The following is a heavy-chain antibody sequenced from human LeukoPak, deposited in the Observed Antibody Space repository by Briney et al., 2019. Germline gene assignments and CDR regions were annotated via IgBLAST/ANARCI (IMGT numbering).Heavy chain of an antibody. CDR1: RFTFSNYA. V-gene: IGHV3-30*02. D-gene: IGHD5-24*01. J-gene: IGHJ4*02. CDR2: IRYDGSNK. CDR3: AKGGPDGYNYFDY. Sequence: GGSLRLSCAASRFTFSNYAMSWVREAPGKGLEWVAFIRYDGSNKYYADSVKGRFTISRDNSKNTLYLQMNSLRAEDTAVYYCAKGGPDGYNYFDYWGQGTLVTVSS.